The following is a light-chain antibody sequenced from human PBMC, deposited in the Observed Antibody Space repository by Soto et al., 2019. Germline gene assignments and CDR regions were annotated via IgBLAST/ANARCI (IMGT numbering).Light chain of an antibody. V-gene: IGKV3-20*01. J-gene: IGKJ1*01. CDR1: QRFGSSN. Sequence: EIVLTQSPGTLSLSPGERGTLSCRASQRFGSSNLAWYQQKPGQAPRLLIYGASSRATDISDRFSGSGSGTEFTLTITTLEPEDFAVYYCQQYGSSPRTFGLGTKVDIK. CDR2: GAS. CDR3: QQYGSSPRT.